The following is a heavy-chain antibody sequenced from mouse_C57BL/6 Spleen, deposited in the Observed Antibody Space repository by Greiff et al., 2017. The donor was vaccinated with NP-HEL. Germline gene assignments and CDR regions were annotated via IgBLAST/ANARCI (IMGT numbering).Heavy chain of an antibody. Sequence: VQLQESGAELVKPGASVKLSCKASGYTFTEYTIHWVKQRSGQGLEWIGWFYPGSGSIKYNEKFKDKATLTADKSSSTVYMELSRLTSEDSAVYCCARHEDHHYYGSSYDYFDYWGQGTTLTVSS. CDR3: ARHEDHHYYGSSYDYFDY. J-gene: IGHJ2*01. D-gene: IGHD1-1*01. CDR2: FYPGSGSI. CDR1: GYTFTEYT. V-gene: IGHV1-62-2*01.